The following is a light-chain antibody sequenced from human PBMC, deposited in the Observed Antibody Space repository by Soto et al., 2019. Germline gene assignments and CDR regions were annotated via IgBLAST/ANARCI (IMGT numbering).Light chain of an antibody. J-gene: IGKJ1*01. CDR2: VAF. Sequence: LPITQSTSSLSSSVGDRVTIICRASQGIRNALGWYQQKPGKAPKLLISVAFSLQSGVPSRFSGSGSGTDFTLTISSLQPDDFATYYCQQYNSYSFGQGTKVDIK. CDR3: QQYNSYS. V-gene: IGKV1-6*01. CDR1: QGIRNA.